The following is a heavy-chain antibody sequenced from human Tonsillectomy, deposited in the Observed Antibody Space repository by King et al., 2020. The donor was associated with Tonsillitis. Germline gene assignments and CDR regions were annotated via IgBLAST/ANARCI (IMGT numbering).Heavy chain of an antibody. J-gene: IGHJ6*03. CDR2: ISYNGNT. D-gene: IGHD6-13*01. CDR1: GGSISSYY. CDR3: AREGGSSWSRDYYMDV. Sequence: LQLQESGPGLVKPSETLSLTCSVSGGSISSYYWSWVRQPPGKGLEWIGYISYNGNTNYNPSLKSRVTISVDTSKNQFSLKLNSVTAADTAVYYCAREGGSSWSRDYYMDVWGNGTTVTVSS. V-gene: IGHV4-59*12.